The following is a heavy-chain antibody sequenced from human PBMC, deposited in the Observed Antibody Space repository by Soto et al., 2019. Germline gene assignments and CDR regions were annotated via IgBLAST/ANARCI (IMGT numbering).Heavy chain of an antibody. Sequence: AASVKVSCKVAGYTLTELSMHWVRQAPGKGLEWMGGFDPEDGETIYAQKFQGRVTMTEDTSTDTAYMELSSLRSEDTAVYYCATDPRRLLWFGETRFDPWGQGTLVTVSS. D-gene: IGHD3-10*01. CDR3: ATDPRRLLWFGETRFDP. CDR2: FDPEDGET. V-gene: IGHV1-24*01. CDR1: GYTLTELS. J-gene: IGHJ5*02.